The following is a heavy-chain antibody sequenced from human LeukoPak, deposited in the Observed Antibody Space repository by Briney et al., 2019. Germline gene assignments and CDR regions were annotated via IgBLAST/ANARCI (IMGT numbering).Heavy chain of an antibody. Sequence: PGGSLRLSCAVSGFIVSTDSFHWVRQAPGKGPEWVALISYDATNKYYADSVNGRFTISRDSSKNTLYLQMDSVRPEDTAMYYCARDWGLYTASALAFDIWGQGTMVIVSS. J-gene: IGHJ3*02. D-gene: IGHD3-16*01. CDR1: GFIVSTDS. V-gene: IGHV3-30*04. CDR2: ISYDATNK. CDR3: ARDWGLYTASALAFDI.